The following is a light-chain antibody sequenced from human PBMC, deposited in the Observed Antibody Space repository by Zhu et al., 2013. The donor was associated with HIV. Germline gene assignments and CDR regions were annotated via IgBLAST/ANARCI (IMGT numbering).Light chain of an antibody. CDR2: KAS. CDR1: QSISSW. V-gene: IGKV1-5*03. Sequence: DIQMTQSPSTLSPSVGDRVTITCRASQSISSWLAWYQQKPGKAPKLLIYKASTLESGVPSRFTGSGSGTDFTLTISSLQPDDFATYYCQQAWAFGQGTKV. J-gene: IGKJ1*01. CDR3: QQAWA.